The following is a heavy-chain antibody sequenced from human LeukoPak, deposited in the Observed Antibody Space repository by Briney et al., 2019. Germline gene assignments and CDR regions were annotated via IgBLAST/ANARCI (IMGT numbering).Heavy chain of an antibody. CDR2: IYYSGST. V-gene: IGHV4-59*08. Sequence: PSETLSLTCTVSGGSISSYYWSWIRRPPGKGLEWIGYIYYSGSTNYNPSLKSRVTISVDTSKNQFSLKLSSVTAADTAVYYCARSLPAATDLFDYWGQGTLVTVSS. D-gene: IGHD2-2*01. J-gene: IGHJ4*02. CDR1: GGSISSYY. CDR3: ARSLPAATDLFDY.